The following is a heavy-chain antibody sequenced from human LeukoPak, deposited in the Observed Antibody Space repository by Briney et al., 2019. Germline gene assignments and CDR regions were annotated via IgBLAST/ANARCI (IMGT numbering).Heavy chain of an antibody. CDR1: GFTFSNLA. J-gene: IGHJ5*02. V-gene: IGHV3-23*01. CDR2: ITGDYAT. D-gene: IGHD3-22*01. Sequence: GGSLRLSCAASGFTFSNLAMMSVRQAPGKGLEWVSSITGDYATYSADPAKGRFTTSKDNSKNIVYLQMDSLRDDDTAVYYCAKGAASGLVDWFDPWGQGTLVTVSS. CDR3: AKGAASGLVDWFDP.